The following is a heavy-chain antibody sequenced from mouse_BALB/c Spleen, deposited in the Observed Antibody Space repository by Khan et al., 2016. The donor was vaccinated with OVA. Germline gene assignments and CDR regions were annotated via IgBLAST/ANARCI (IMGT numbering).Heavy chain of an antibody. D-gene: IGHD6-1*01. Sequence: EVQLQESGPSLVKPSQTLSLTCSVTGYSITSGYWNWIRKFPGNKLEYMGYINYSGNTYYNPSLQSRISITRDTSKNQYYLQLNSVTTADTASYYCAGYGSDFAYWGQGTLVTVSA. CDR3: AGYGSDFAY. CDR2: INYSGNT. CDR1: GYSITSGY. J-gene: IGHJ3*01. V-gene: IGHV3-8*02.